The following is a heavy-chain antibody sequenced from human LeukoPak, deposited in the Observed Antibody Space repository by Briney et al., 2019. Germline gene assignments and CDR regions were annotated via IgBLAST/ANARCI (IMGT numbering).Heavy chain of an antibody. Sequence: GGSLRLSCAASGFTFSSYSMNWVRQAPGKGLEWVANINQAGTDKYYVGSVKGRFTISRDNAKNSLYLQMNSLRAEDTAVYYCTNIYCSGGVCSYFDDWGQGTLVTVSS. D-gene: IGHD2-15*01. CDR1: GFTFSSYS. CDR3: TNIYCSGGVCSYFDD. V-gene: IGHV3-7*01. CDR2: INQAGTDK. J-gene: IGHJ4*02.